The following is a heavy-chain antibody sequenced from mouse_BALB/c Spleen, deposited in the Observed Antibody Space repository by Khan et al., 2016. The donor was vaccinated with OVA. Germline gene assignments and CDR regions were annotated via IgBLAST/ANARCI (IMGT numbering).Heavy chain of an antibody. V-gene: IGHV2-2*02. J-gene: IGHJ3*01. CDR1: GFSLTTYG. D-gene: IGHD2-4*01. CDR2: IWSGGST. CDR3: ARNYDYDEGLAY. Sequence: LQQSGPGLVQPSQSLSITCTVSGFSLTTYGVHWVHQSPGKSLEWLGVIWSGGSTDYNAAFISRLSISKDSSKSQVFFKMNSLQVNDTAIYYCARNYDYDEGLAYWGQGTLVTVSA.